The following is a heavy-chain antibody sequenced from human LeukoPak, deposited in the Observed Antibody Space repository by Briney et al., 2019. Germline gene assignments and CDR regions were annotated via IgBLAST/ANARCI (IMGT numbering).Heavy chain of an antibody. J-gene: IGHJ3*02. CDR2: ISSSSSYI. V-gene: IGHV3-21*01. CDR3: ARGRGTDDAFDI. D-gene: IGHD1-1*01. CDR1: GFTFSSYS. Sequence: GGSLRLSCAASGFTFSSYSMNWVRQAPGKGREWVSSISSSSSYIYYADSVKGRFTISRDNAKNSLYLQMNSLRAEDTAVYYCARGRGTDDAFDIWGQGTMVTVSS.